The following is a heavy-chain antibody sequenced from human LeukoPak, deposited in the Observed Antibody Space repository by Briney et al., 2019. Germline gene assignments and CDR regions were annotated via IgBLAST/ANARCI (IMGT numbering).Heavy chain of an antibody. CDR3: ARGWHYSGSRGSGDY. CDR2: IKQDGSEK. V-gene: IGHV3-7*01. D-gene: IGHD3-22*01. Sequence: GGSLRLSCAASGFTFSTYWMSWVRQAPGKGLEWVANIKQDGSEKHFVDSVKGRFTISRDNAKNSLFLEMNSLRAEDTAVYYCARGWHYSGSRGSGDYWGQGTLVTVSS. CDR1: GFTFSTYW. J-gene: IGHJ4*02.